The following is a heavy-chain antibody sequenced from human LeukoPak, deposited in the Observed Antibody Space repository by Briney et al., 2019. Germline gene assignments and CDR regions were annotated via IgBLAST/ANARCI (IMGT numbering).Heavy chain of an antibody. J-gene: IGHJ2*01. D-gene: IGHD4-17*01. V-gene: IGHV4-4*07. CDR1: GGSISSYY. Sequence: LETLSLTCTVSGGSISSYYWSWIRQPAGKGLEWIGRIYTSGSTNYNPSLKSRVTMSVDTSKNQFSLKLSSVTAADTAVYYCARDYPYDDYGDYVDWYFDLWGRGTLVTASS. CDR3: ARDYPYDDYGDYVDWYFDL. CDR2: IYTSGST.